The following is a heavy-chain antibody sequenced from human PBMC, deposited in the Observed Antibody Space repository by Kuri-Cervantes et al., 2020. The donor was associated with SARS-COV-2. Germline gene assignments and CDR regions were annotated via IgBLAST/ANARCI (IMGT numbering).Heavy chain of an antibody. D-gene: IGHD3-3*01. J-gene: IGHJ6*02. V-gene: IGHV1-69*06. CDR1: GGTFSSYS. CDR3: ARVITIFGVAPYSDGYYCCMDV. Sequence: SVKVSCKAAGGTFSSYSISWVRQAPGQGLEWRGGIIPIFGTANYAQTFQGRVTITADKSTSTAYMELSSLRSEDTAVYYCARVITIFGVAPYSDGYYCCMDVWGQGTTVTVSS. CDR2: IIPIFGTA.